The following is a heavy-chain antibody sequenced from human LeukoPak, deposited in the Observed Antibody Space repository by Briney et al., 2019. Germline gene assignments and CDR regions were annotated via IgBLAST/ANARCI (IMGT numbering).Heavy chain of an antibody. CDR3: AKDLRYCSSTSCSKGFFDY. D-gene: IGHD2-2*01. CDR1: GFTFSSYG. J-gene: IGHJ4*02. V-gene: IGHV3-30*02. Sequence: GGSLRLSCAASGFTFSSYGMHWVRQAPGKGLEGVAFIRYGGSNKYYADSVTGRFTISRDNSKNTRYLQMNSLRAEDTAVYYCAKDLRYCSSTSCSKGFFDYWGQGTLVTVSS. CDR2: IRYGGSNK.